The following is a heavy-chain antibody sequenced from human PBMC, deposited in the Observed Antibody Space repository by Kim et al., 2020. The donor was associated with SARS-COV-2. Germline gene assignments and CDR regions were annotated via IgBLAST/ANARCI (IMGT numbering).Heavy chain of an antibody. CDR3: LKGGWGWFWDY. V-gene: IGHV3-23*01. J-gene: IGHJ4*02. CDR1: GFTFTGHA. D-gene: IGHD3-10*01. CDR2: IDGSDGTT. Sequence: GGSLRLSCTTSGFTFTGHAMSWVRQAPGKGLEWVSSIDGSDGTTYYVDSVKGRFSISRDDSKNTLYLQMSAVRADDTAAYYCLKGGWGWFWDYWGQGTLVTVSS.